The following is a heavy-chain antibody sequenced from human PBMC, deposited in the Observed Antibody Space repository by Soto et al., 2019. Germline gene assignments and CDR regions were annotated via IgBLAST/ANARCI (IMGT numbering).Heavy chain of an antibody. CDR3: ARVGAVSDTEASDS. CDR1: GFTLRSYK. Sequence: EVQLVESGGGVVQPGGYLRLSCAASGFTLRSYKMNWVRQAPGKGLEWIAYISSSSNTIHYADSVKGRFTISTDNVKNSLDLQMNSLRVEDTAMYYCARVGAVSDTEASDSWGQGTLVTVSS. D-gene: IGHD4-4*01. J-gene: IGHJ5*01. V-gene: IGHV3-48*01. CDR2: ISSSSNTI.